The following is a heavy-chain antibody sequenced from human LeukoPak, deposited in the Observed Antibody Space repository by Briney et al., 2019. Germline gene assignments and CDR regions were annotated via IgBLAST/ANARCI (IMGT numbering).Heavy chain of an antibody. CDR3: AKDDGGSYYIYYYYMDV. V-gene: IGHV3-23*01. D-gene: IGHD1-26*01. Sequence: GGSLRLSCAASGFTFSNYGMSWVRQAPGKGLEWVSAISGSGGRTYHADSVKGRFTVSRDNSKNTLYLQMNSLRAEDTAVYYCAKDDGGSYYIYYYYMDVWGKGTTVTISS. J-gene: IGHJ6*03. CDR2: ISGSGGRT. CDR1: GFTFSNYG.